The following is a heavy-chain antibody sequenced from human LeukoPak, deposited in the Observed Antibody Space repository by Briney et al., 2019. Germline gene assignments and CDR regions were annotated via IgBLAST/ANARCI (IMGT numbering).Heavy chain of an antibody. CDR2: IYYSGST. CDR3: ARGSLELYYFDY. CDR1: GGSVSSYY. Sequence: PSETLSLTCTVSGGSVSSYYWSWIRQPPGKGLEWTGYIYYSGSTKYNPSLKSRVTISVDASKTQFSLKLNSVTAADTAVYYCARGSLELYYFDYWGQGTLVTVSS. V-gene: IGHV4-59*02. J-gene: IGHJ4*02. D-gene: IGHD1-7*01.